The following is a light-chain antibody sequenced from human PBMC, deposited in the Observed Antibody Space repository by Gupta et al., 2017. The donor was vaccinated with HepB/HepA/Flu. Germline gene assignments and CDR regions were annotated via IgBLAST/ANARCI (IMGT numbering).Light chain of an antibody. J-gene: IGLJ3*02. CDR1: SSNIGAGYD. Sequence: QSVLTQPLSLSVAPRQRDSISCTRSSSNIGAGYDVHWYQQLPGTAPKLLIYGNSNQPSGVPDRFSGSKSGTSASLAITGLQAEDEADYYCQSYDSSSEVFGGGTKLTVL. V-gene: IGLV1-40*01. CDR3: QSYDSSSEV. CDR2: GNS.